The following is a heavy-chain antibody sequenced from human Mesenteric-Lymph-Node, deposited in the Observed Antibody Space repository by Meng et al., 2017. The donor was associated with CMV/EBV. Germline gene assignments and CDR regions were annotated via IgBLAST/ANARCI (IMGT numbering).Heavy chain of an antibody. V-gene: IGHV3-21*01. CDR3: AKGNEVDV. CDR1: GFTFSSYS. Sequence: ESLKISCAASGFTFSSYSMNWVRQAPGKGLEWVSSISSSSSYIYYADSVKGRFTISRDNAKNSLYLQMNSLRAEDTAVYYCAKGNEVDVWGQGTTVTVSS. J-gene: IGHJ6*02. CDR2: ISSSSSYI.